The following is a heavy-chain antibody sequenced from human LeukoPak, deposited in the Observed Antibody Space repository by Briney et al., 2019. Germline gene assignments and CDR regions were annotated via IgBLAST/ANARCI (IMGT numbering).Heavy chain of an antibody. CDR1: GFTFSSYA. J-gene: IGHJ5*02. Sequence: PGGSLRLSCAASGFTFSSYAMSWVRQAPGKGLEWVSAISGSGGSTYYADSVKGRFTITRDNSKNTLYLQMNSLRAEDTAVYYCAEDRVLLWFGENWFDPWGQGTLVTVSS. CDR3: AEDRVLLWFGENWFDP. D-gene: IGHD3-10*01. CDR2: ISGSGGST. V-gene: IGHV3-23*01.